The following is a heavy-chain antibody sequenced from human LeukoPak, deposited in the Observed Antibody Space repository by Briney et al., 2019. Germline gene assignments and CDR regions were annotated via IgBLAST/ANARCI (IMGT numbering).Heavy chain of an antibody. Sequence: ASVQFSCKASGYTFTGYYMHWVRQAPGQGLEWMGWINPNSGGTNYAQKFQGRVTMTRDTSISTAYMELSRLRSDDTAVYYCARATPYYYDSSGYLLFDYWGQGTLVTVSS. J-gene: IGHJ4*02. CDR2: INPNSGGT. V-gene: IGHV1-2*02. D-gene: IGHD3-22*01. CDR3: ARATPYYYDSSGYLLFDY. CDR1: GYTFTGYY.